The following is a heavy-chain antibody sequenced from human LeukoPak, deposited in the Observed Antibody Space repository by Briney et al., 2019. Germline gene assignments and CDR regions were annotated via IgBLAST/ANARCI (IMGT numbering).Heavy chain of an antibody. J-gene: IGHJ4*02. CDR2: ISGSGSST. Sequence: PGGSLRLSCAASGFTFSSYAMSWVRQAPGKGLEWVSAISGSGSSTYYADSVKGRFTISRDNSKNTLFLRMNSLRAEDTAVYYCAKSPLDYDILTGYCDFWGQGTLVTVSS. V-gene: IGHV3-23*01. CDR3: AKSPLDYDILTGYCDF. CDR1: GFTFSSYA. D-gene: IGHD3-9*01.